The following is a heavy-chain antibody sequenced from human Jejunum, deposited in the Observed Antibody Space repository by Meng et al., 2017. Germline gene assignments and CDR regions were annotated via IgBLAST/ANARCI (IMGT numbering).Heavy chain of an antibody. D-gene: IGHD3-10*01. J-gene: IGHJ4*02. CDR1: GFSFSSYS. Sequence: GASLKISCAASGFSFSSYSMNWVRPAPGKGLEWVSFISSSDTYIYYADSVKGRFTISRDNTKNSLYLQMNSLRVEDTAVYYCATSMIRDPVGWGQGTLVTVSS. CDR2: ISSSDTYI. CDR3: ATSMIRDPVG. V-gene: IGHV3-21*01.